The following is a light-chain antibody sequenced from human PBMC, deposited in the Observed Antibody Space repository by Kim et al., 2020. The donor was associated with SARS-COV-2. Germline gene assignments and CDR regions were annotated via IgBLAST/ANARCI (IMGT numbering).Light chain of an antibody. Sequence: PGVGASPPCKANQSVYTSLAWYQQKPGQAPRLLIVAASTRATGILRRFSGSGSGTEFTLTISSLQSEDFAVYYCQQYKSWPTFGQGTRLEIK. CDR1: QSVYTS. CDR3: QQYKSWPT. CDR2: AAS. V-gene: IGKV3-15*01. J-gene: IGKJ5*01.